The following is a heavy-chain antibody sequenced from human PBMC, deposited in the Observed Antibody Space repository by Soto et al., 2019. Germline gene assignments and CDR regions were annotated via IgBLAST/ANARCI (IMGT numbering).Heavy chain of an antibody. V-gene: IGHV1-69*13. J-gene: IGHJ5*02. CDR1: GGTFISYA. Sequence: ASVKVSCKASGGTFISYAISWVRQAPGQGLEWMGGIIPIFGTANYAQKFQGRVTITADESTSTAYMELSSLRSEDTAVYYCATVSPITGNNLPSVLDTWVQGSLVTVSS. D-gene: IGHD1-20*01. CDR3: ATVSPITGNNLPSVLDT. CDR2: IIPIFGTA.